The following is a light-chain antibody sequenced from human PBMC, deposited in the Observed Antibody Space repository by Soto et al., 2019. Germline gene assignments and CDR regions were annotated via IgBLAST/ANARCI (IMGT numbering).Light chain of an antibody. Sequence: IVLTQSPGNMSLSPWERATLSCRASQSVSSSYLAWYQQKPGQAPRLLIYGASSRATGIPDRFSGSGSGTDFTLTISRLEPEDFAVYYCKQYGSSPTFGQGTKVDIK. CDR1: QSVSSSY. V-gene: IGKV3-20*01. J-gene: IGKJ1*01. CDR2: GAS. CDR3: KQYGSSPT.